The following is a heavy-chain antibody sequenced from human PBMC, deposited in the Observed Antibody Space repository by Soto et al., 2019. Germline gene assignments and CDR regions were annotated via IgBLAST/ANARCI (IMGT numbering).Heavy chain of an antibody. CDR1: GGSRISYY. J-gene: IGHJ4*02. V-gene: IGHV4-59*08. Sequence: PSETLALACAVSGGSRISYYWSWVRQPPGRGLEWIGFIYYAGSTKYNPSLNSRVTISVDTSKNQFSLTVTSVTAADTAVYYCGRWRVPTGPFDYPGQGT. CDR2: IYYAGST. CDR3: GRWRVPTGPFDY. D-gene: IGHD3-3*01.